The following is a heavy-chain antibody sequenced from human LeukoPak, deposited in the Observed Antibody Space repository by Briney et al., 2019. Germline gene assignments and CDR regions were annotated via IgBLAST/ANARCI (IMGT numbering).Heavy chain of an antibody. V-gene: IGHV6-1*01. J-gene: IGHJ4*02. CDR2: TYYRSKWYN. CDR1: GDSVSSNSAA. CDR3: ARVNRYCSSTSCHRFDY. D-gene: IGHD2-2*01. Sequence: SQTLSLTCAISGDSVSSNSAAWNWIRQSPSRGLEWLGSTYYRSKWYNDYAVSVKSRITINPDTSKNQFSLQLNSVTPEDTAVYYCARVNRYCSSTSCHRFDYWGQGTLVTVSS.